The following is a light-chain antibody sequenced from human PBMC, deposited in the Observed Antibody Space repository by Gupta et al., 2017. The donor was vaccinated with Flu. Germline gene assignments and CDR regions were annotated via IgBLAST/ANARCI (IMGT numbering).Light chain of an antibody. V-gene: IGLV3-16*01. Sequence: GDALSKKFAYWYQKKSGQDPVMVISRDTERPSGIPERFSGSTSGTIVTLTIDGAQADDGGDYCFLSADRSGTYVVFGGGTRLTGL. J-gene: IGLJ2*01. CDR2: RDT. CDR1: ALSKKF. CDR3: LSADRSGTYVV.